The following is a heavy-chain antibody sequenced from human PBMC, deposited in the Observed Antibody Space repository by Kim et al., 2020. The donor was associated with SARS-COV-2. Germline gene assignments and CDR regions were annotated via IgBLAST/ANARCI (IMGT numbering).Heavy chain of an antibody. D-gene: IGHD6-13*01. Sequence: GGSLRLSCTASGFTFGDYAMSWFRQAPGKGLEWVGFIRSKAYGGTTEYAASVKGRFTISRDDSKSIAYLQMNSLKTEDTAVYYCTRISSRIAAAGLIHWYFDLWGRGTLVTVSS. V-gene: IGHV3-49*03. CDR3: TRISSRIAAAGLIHWYFDL. CDR2: IRSKAYGGTT. J-gene: IGHJ2*01. CDR1: GFTFGDYA.